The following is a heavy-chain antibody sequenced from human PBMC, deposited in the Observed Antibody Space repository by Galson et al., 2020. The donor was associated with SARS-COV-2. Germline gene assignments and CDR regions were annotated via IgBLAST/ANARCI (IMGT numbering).Heavy chain of an antibody. CDR1: GDSVSSNSVA. V-gene: IGHV6-1*01. CDR3: ARGTEGRGVIDYFDY. CDR2: SYYSSTRYN. Sequence: SLTLSLTCAISGDSVSSNSVAWNRITQPSSRCLEWLGRSYYSSTRYNEHAVSVKSRITINPDTSKNQFSLHLNSVTPEDTAVYYCARGTEGRGVIDYFDYWGQGTLVTVSS. J-gene: IGHJ4*02. D-gene: IGHD3-16*02.